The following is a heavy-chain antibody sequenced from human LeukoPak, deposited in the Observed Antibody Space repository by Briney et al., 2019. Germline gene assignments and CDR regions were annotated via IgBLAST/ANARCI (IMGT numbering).Heavy chain of an antibody. CDR2: IKYDGNET. J-gene: IGHJ1*01. V-gene: IGHV3-7*01. CDR1: GFIFSNYW. D-gene: IGHD2/OR15-2a*01. CDR3: ATYSTLNARDFQH. Sequence: GGSLRLSCEASGFIFSNYWMSWVRQAPGRGLEWVANIKYDGNETYYVDSVKGRFTISRDNGKNSLYVQMNSLSVEDTAVYYCATYSTLNARDFQHWGQGTLVIVSS.